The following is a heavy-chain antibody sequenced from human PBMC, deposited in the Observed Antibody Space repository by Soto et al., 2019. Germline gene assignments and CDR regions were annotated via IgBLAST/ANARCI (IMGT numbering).Heavy chain of an antibody. CDR2: IYWDDDK. CDR1: GFSLSTSGVG. Sequence: QITLKESGPTLVKPTQTLTLTCTFSGFSLSTSGVGVGWIRQPPGKALEWLALIYWDDDKGYSPSLKSRLTITKDTSNNQVVLTMTNMDPVDTATYYCAHVGWDSSSGSLDYWGQGTLVTVSS. D-gene: IGHD6-13*01. V-gene: IGHV2-5*02. J-gene: IGHJ4*02. CDR3: AHVGWDSSSGSLDY.